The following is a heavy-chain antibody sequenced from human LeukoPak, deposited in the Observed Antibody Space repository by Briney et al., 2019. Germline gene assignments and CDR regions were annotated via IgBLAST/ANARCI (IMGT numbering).Heavy chain of an antibody. D-gene: IGHD6-13*01. CDR3: ARLGSIAAAGTPDY. J-gene: IGHJ4*02. CDR2: ISGSTTYT. CDR1: GFTFSDYY. Sequence: PGESLRLSCAASGFTFSDYYMSWIRQAPGKGLEWDSYISGSTTYTTYADSVKGRFTISRDNAKNSLYLQMNSLRGEDAAVYYCARLGSIAAAGTPDYWGQGTLVTVSS. V-gene: IGHV3-11*06.